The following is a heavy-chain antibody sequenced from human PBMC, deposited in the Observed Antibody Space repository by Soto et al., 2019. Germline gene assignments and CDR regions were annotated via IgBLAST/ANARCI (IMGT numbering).Heavy chain of an antibody. Sequence: PSETLSLTCTVSGGSISSGGYYWSWIRQHPGKGLEWIGYIYYSGSTYYNPSLKSRVTISVDTSKNQFSLKLSSVTAADMAVYFCSREDYGSGSYSPHPNFDYWGQGTLVTVSS. D-gene: IGHD3-10*01. J-gene: IGHJ4*02. CDR2: IYYSGST. V-gene: IGHV4-31*03. CDR3: SREDYGSGSYSPHPNFDY. CDR1: GGSISSGGYY.